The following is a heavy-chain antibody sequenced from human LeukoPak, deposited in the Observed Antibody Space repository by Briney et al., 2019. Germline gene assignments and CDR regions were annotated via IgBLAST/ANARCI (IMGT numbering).Heavy chain of an antibody. CDR2: INPNSSGT. V-gene: IGHV1-2*02. CDR3: AREYYYDSSGYFPLGY. CDR1: GYTFTGYY. D-gene: IGHD3-22*01. J-gene: IGHJ4*02. Sequence: ASVKVSCKASGYTFTGYYMHWVRQAPGQGLEWMGWINPNSSGTNYAQKFQGRVTMTTDTSISTAYMELSRLRSDGTAVYYCAREYYYDSSGYFPLGYWGQGTLVTVSS.